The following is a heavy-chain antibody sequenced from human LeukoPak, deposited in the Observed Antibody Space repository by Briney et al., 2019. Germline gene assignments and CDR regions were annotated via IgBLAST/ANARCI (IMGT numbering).Heavy chain of an antibody. Sequence: GRSLRLSCAASGFTLNNYGMHWVRQAPGKGLEWVAAISYDGSDKYYADSVRGRFTISRDSSKNTLYLQMNSLRADDTAVYYCATGTFGTADYWGQGTLVTVSS. CDR3: ATGTFGTADY. CDR2: ISYDGSDK. D-gene: IGHD3-10*01. CDR1: GFTLNNYG. J-gene: IGHJ4*02. V-gene: IGHV3-33*05.